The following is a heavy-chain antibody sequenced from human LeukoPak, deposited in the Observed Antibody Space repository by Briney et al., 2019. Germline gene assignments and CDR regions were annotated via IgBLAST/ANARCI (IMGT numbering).Heavy chain of an antibody. CDR3: ANNRLLEWLVFDY. V-gene: IGHV3-30*02. D-gene: IGHD3-3*01. CDR2: IRYDGSNK. J-gene: IGHJ4*02. CDR1: GFTFSSYG. Sequence: GGSLRLSCAASGFTFSSYGMHWVRQAPGKGLEWVAFIRYDGSNKYYADSVKGRFTISRDNSKNTLYLQMNSLRAEDTAVYYCANNRLLEWLVFDYWGQGTLVTVSS.